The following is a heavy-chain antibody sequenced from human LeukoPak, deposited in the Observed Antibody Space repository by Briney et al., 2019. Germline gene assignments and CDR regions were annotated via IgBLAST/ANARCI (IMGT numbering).Heavy chain of an antibody. CDR1: GGSIGSYY. CDR3: ARGGSGYALNWFDP. D-gene: IGHD5-12*01. J-gene: IGHJ5*02. V-gene: IGHV4-59*01. CDR2: ISYSGST. Sequence: SETLSLTCTVSGGSIGSYYWSWIRQPPGKGLEWIGHISYSGSTNYNPSLMSRVTISVETSKNQFSLKLSSVTAADTAVYYCARGGSGYALNWFDPWGQGTLVTVSS.